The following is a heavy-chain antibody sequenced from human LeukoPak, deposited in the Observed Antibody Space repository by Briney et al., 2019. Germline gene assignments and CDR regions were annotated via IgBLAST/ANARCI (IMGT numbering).Heavy chain of an antibody. Sequence: GGSLRLSCGASGFSFSMFWMTWVRQAPGEGLEWVANIKQDGSEQYYVDSVKGRFTISRDNAKSSLYLQMNRLRVEDTAVYYCARLADYDYVWGSDFWGQGTLVTVSS. D-gene: IGHD3-16*01. V-gene: IGHV3-7*01. CDR1: GFSFSMFW. CDR2: IKQDGSEQ. CDR3: ARLADYDYVWGSDF. J-gene: IGHJ4*02.